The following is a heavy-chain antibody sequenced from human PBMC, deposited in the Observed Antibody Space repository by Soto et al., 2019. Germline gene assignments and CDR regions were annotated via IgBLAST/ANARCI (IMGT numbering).Heavy chain of an antibody. J-gene: IGHJ4*02. CDR3: ARAIPTSGYSSSRYYDY. CDR1: GYTFTGYY. Sequence: ASVKVSCKASGYTFTGYYMHWVRQAPGQGLEWMGWINPNSGGTNYAQKFQGWVTMTRDTSISTAYMELSRLRSDDTAVYYCARAIPTSGYSSSRYYDYWGQGTLVTVSS. D-gene: IGHD6-13*01. V-gene: IGHV1-2*04. CDR2: INPNSGGT.